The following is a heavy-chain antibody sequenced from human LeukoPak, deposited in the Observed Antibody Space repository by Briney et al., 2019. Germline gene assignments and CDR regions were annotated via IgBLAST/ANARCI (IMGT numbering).Heavy chain of an antibody. D-gene: IGHD6-19*01. CDR3: ARPVPHTDY. J-gene: IGHJ4*02. CDR1: GFTFGDFT. V-gene: IGHV3-49*04. Sequence: SLRLSCTASGFTFGDFTLGWVRPAAGKGLEWLGFISGRDYGGTTEYAASVKGRFTFSRDVSKSIAYLQMKSVKTEDTAVYYFARPVPHTDYWGQGTVVTVSS. CDR2: ISGRDYGGTT.